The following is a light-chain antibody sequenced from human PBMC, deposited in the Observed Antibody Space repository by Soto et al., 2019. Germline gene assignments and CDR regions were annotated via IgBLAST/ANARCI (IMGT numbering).Light chain of an antibody. Sequence: EIVMTQSPATLSVSPGERATLSCRASQSVSRNVAWYQQKPGQAPRLLIHDASTRANGISVRFSGSGSGTEVPLTISSLQSEEFAVYYCQQYNNWLWTFGQGTKVEIK. J-gene: IGKJ1*01. CDR2: DAS. CDR3: QQYNNWLWT. CDR1: QSVSRN. V-gene: IGKV3-15*01.